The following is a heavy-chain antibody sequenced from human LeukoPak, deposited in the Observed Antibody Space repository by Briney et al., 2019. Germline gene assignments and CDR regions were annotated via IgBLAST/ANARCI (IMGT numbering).Heavy chain of an antibody. CDR1: GGSFSDYY. Sequence: SETLSLTCAVYGGSFSDYYWSWIRQPPGKGLEWIGEIHNSGSTNYNPSLKSRVTISVDTSKNQFSLKVSSVTAADTAVYYCARKWEIRAFDIWGQGTMVTVSS. CDR2: IHNSGST. CDR3: ARKWEIRAFDI. J-gene: IGHJ3*02. V-gene: IGHV4-34*01. D-gene: IGHD1-26*01.